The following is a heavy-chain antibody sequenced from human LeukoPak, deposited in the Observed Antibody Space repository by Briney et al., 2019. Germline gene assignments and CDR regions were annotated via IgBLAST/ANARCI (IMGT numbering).Heavy chain of an antibody. J-gene: IGHJ4*02. CDR1: GFTFSNYA. V-gene: IGHV3-23*01. CDR2: ISGSGGST. D-gene: IGHD5-18*01. Sequence: GGSLRLSCAGSGFTFSNYAMSWARQAPGKGLEWVSSISGSGGSTYYADSVKGRFTISRDNSKNTLYLQMNSLRAEDTAVYYCAKGIQLWLLSGFDYWGQGTLVTVSS. CDR3: AKGIQLWLLSGFDY.